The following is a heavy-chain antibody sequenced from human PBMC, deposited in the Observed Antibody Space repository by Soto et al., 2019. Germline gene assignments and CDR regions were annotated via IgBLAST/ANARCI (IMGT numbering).Heavy chain of an antibody. CDR2: IKSKRDSGTT. D-gene: IGHD6-13*01. Sequence: EVQLVESGGGLVRPGGSLRLSCGASGFPFSNAWMNWVRQAPGKGLEWVGRIKSKRDSGTTDYAAPVKGRFTISRDDSRTTVYLQMNSLKTEDTAVYYCATSVVVTGTVDYWGQRTLVTVSS. V-gene: IGHV3-15*07. J-gene: IGHJ4*02. CDR3: ATSVVVTGTVDY. CDR1: GFPFSNAW.